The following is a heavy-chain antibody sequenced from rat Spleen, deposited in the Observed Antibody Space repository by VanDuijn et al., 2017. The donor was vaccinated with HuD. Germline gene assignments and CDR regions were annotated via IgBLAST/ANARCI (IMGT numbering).Heavy chain of an antibody. CDR1: GFTFSNYY. CDR3: ARHSNWGFDY. Sequence: EVQLVESGGGLVQPGRSMKLSCAASGFTFSNYYMAWVRQAPKKGLEWVATISYDGSSTYYRDSVKGRFTISRDNAKSTLYLQMDSLRSEDTATYYCARHSNWGFDYWGQGVMVTVSS. D-gene: IGHD5-1*01. CDR2: ISYDGSST. V-gene: IGHV5-7*01. J-gene: IGHJ2*01.